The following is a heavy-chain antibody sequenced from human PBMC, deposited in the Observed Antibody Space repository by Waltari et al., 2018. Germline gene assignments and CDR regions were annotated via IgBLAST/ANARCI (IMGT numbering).Heavy chain of an antibody. CDR3: ARGGYSGYPDY. Sequence: QVQLQQWGAGLLKPSETLSLTCAVYGGSFSGYYWSWIRQPPGKGLEWIGEINHSGSTNYNPSLKSRVTISVDTSKNQFTLKLSSVTAADTAVYYCARGGYSGYPDYWGQGTLVTVSS. CDR1: GGSFSGYY. CDR2: INHSGST. D-gene: IGHD5-12*01. V-gene: IGHV4-34*01. J-gene: IGHJ4*02.